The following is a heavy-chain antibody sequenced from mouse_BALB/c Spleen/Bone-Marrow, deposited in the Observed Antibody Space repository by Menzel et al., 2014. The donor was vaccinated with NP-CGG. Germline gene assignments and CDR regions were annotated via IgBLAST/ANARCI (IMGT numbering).Heavy chain of an antibody. V-gene: IGHV1-69*02. CDR1: GYTFTSYW. CDR2: IYPSDSYT. Sequence: QVQLKESGAELVRPGASVKLSCKASGYTFTSYWINWVKQRPGQGLEWIGNIYPSDSYTNYNQEFKDKATLTVDKSSSTAYMQPSSPTSEASAVYYCTRSYGSSYEYYFDDWGQCTTLTVSS. D-gene: IGHD1-1*01. J-gene: IGHJ2*01. CDR3: TRSYGSSYEYYFDD.